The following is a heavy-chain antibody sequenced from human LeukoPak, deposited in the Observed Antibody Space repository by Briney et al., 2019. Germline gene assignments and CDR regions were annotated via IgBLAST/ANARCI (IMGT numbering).Heavy chain of an antibody. CDR1: GNSFATYG. J-gene: IGHJ4*02. Sequence: ASVKVSCKASGNSFATYGISWVRQAPGQGLEWMRWISAYSGDTNYAQKLEGRVTMTTDTSTSTAYMELRSLRSDDTAVYYCAREGKQWLQYYFHYWGQGTLVTVSS. D-gene: IGHD6-19*01. V-gene: IGHV1-18*01. CDR2: ISAYSGDT. CDR3: AREGKQWLQYYFHY.